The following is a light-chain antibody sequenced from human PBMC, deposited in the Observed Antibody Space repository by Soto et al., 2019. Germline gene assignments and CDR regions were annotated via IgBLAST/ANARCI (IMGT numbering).Light chain of an antibody. CDR1: SSNLGDNT. J-gene: IGLJ1*01. CDR3: AAWDASLDGDV. Sequence: QSVLTQPPSASGTPGPRVTISCSTSSSNLGDNTVNWYQHVPGTAPKLLIYSYDQRPSGVPDRFSGSKSGTSASLAISGLQSEDEADYYCAAWDASLDGDVFGTGTKLTVL. CDR2: SYD. V-gene: IGLV1-44*01.